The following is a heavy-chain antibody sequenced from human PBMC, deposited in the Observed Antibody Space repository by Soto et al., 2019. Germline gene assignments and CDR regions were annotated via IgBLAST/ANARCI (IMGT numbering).Heavy chain of an antibody. CDR2: IDYSGNT. J-gene: IGHJ5*01. V-gene: IGHV4-39*01. CDR3: ARHLLVVPFCLNWFDP. CDR1: GGSIGSSSYD. Sequence: SETLSHTCKVSGGSIGSSSYDWAWSRQPAGKGLEWIGNIDYSGNTYYNPSLKSRVTISVDTSKNQFSLKLSSVTAADTAVYYCARHLLVVPFCLNWFDPWGQGTLVTVSS. D-gene: IGHD3-22*01.